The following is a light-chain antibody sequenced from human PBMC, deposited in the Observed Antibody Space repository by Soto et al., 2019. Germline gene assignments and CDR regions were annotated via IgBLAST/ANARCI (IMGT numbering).Light chain of an antibody. V-gene: IGKV3-11*01. CDR3: QQRSIWPLR. CDR1: QSVGSY. J-gene: IGKJ1*01. CDR2: DAS. Sequence: EIVLTQSPATLSLSPGERATLSCSASQSVGSYLAWYQQKPGQTPRLLIYDASNRATDIPAKFSGSGSGTDFTLTISSLEPEDCAVYFCQQRSIWPLRFGQGTRVEIK.